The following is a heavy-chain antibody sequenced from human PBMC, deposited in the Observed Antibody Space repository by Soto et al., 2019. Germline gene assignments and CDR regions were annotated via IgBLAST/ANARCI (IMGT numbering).Heavy chain of an antibody. V-gene: IGHV4-59*01. CDR3: ARKAAVAQGPFDY. CDR2: IYYSGST. Sequence: SLTCIVSGDSINTYYWSWIRQPPGKGLEWIGHIYYSGSTNYNTSLKSRVTISVDKSKNQFSLELTSMTAADTAVYYCARKAAVAQGPFDYWGRGTLVTVSS. J-gene: IGHJ4*02. CDR1: GDSINTYY. D-gene: IGHD6-19*01.